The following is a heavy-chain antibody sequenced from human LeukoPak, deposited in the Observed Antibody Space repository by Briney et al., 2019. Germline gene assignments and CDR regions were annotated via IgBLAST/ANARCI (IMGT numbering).Heavy chain of an antibody. CDR3: AKDRCSNGIGCYYYYMDV. Sequence: SGGSLRLSCGASGFTFSSYGMHWVRQAPGKGLEWEAYIQYDGSNEQYADSVKGRFSISRDSSKNILYLQLNSLIAEDTAVYYCAKDRCSNGIGCYYYYMDVWGKGTTVTISS. V-gene: IGHV3-30*02. CDR1: GFTFSSYG. D-gene: IGHD2-8*01. CDR2: IQYDGSNE. J-gene: IGHJ6*03.